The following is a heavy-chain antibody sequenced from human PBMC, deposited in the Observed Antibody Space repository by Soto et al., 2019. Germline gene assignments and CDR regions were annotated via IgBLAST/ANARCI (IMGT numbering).Heavy chain of an antibody. Sequence: GGSLRLSCAASGFTFSSYSMNWVRQAPGKGLEWVSYISSSSSTIYYADSVKGRFTISRDNAKNSLYLQMNSLRDDDTAVYYCARGAIAVAGTSYYYGMDVWGHGTTVTVSS. D-gene: IGHD6-19*01. CDR1: GFTFSSYS. J-gene: IGHJ6*02. V-gene: IGHV3-48*02. CDR3: ARGAIAVAGTSYYYGMDV. CDR2: ISSSSSTI.